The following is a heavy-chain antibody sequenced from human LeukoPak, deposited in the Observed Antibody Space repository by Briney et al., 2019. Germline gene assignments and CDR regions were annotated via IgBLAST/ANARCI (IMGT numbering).Heavy chain of an antibody. CDR2: IYHSGST. CDR3: ARVDSSGYYAFDI. CDR1: GGSISSGGYS. D-gene: IGHD3-22*01. J-gene: IGHJ3*02. V-gene: IGHV4-30-2*01. Sequence: SQTLSLTYAVSGGSISSGGYSWSWIRQPPGKGLEWIGYIYHSGSTYYNPSLKSRVTISVDRSKNQFSLKLSSVTAADTAVYYCARVDSSGYYAFDIWGQGTMVTVSS.